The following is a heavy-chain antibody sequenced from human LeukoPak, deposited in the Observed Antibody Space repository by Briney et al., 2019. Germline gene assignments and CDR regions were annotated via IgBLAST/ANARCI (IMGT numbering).Heavy chain of an antibody. CDR1: GGSISSGSYY. D-gene: IGHD3-3*01. J-gene: IGHJ4*02. CDR2: IYTSGST. V-gene: IGHV4-61*02. Sequence: SETLSLTCTVSGGSISSGSYYWSWIRQPAGKGLEWIGRIYTSGSTNYNPSLKSRVTMSVDTSKNQFSLKLSSVTAADTAVYYCARLKSSVLRFLEWLSFDYWGQGTLVTVSS. CDR3: ARLKSSVLRFLEWLSFDY.